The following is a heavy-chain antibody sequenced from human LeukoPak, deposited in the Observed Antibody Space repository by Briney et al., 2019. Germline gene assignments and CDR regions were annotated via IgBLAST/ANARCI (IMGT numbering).Heavy chain of an antibody. CDR1: GGSLSSYY. J-gene: IGHJ6*02. Sequence: SETLSLTCTVSGGSLSSYYWSWIRQPPGKGLEWIGYIYYSGSTNYNPSLKSRVTISVDTSKNQFSLKLSSVTAADTAVYYCARRSSVYPHYGMDVWGQGATVTVSS. D-gene: IGHD3-22*01. CDR2: IYYSGST. V-gene: IGHV4-59*08. CDR3: ARRSSVYPHYGMDV.